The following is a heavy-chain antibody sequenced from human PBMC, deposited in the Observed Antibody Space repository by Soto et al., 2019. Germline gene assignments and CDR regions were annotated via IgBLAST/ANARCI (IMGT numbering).Heavy chain of an antibody. CDR2: ISAHNGNT. CDR3: ARGRYGDY. CDR1: GYAFTTYG. J-gene: IGHJ4*02. D-gene: IGHD1-1*01. Sequence: QVHLVQSGAEVKKPGASVKVSCKGSGYAFTTYGITWVRQAPGQGLEWMGWISAHNGNTNYAQKLQGRVTVTRDTSTSTAYMELRSLSSDATAAYYCARGRYGDYWGQGALVTVSS. V-gene: IGHV1-18*01.